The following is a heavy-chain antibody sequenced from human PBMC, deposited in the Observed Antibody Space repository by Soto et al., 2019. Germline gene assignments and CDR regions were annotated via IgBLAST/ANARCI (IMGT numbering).Heavy chain of an antibody. Sequence: PGGSLRLSCAASGFTFSSYGMHWVRQAPGKGLEWVAVIWYDGSNKYYADSVKGRFTISRDNSKNTLYLQMNSLRAEDTAVYYCARDRIAAAGTWYYYYGMDVWGQGTTVTVSS. J-gene: IGHJ6*02. CDR1: GFTFSSYG. V-gene: IGHV3-33*01. CDR3: ARDRIAAAGTWYYYYGMDV. D-gene: IGHD6-13*01. CDR2: IWYDGSNK.